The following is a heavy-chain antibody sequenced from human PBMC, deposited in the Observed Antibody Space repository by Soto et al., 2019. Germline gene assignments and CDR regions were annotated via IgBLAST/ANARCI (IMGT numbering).Heavy chain of an antibody. Sequence: EVQLVESGGGLMRPGGSLRLSCTASGFTFDNYDMHWVRQRAGKGLEWVAAIGTTGHPYYPGSGKGRFTISRENVKNSLFLQVNDLKAGETAVYYCARGSSGWYADLDYWGHGTLVTVSA. D-gene: IGHD6-19*01. CDR2: IGTTGHP. J-gene: IGHJ4*01. CDR3: ARGSSGWYADLDY. CDR1: GFTFDNYD. V-gene: IGHV3-13*05.